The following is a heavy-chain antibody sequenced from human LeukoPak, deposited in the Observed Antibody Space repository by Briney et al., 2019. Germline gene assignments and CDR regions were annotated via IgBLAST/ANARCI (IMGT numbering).Heavy chain of an antibody. CDR1: GGTFSSYA. CDR2: IIPIFGTA. J-gene: IGHJ4*02. CDR3: ARGGSYPQYYCDY. V-gene: IGHV1-69*13. Sequence: ASVKVSCKASGGTFSSYAISWVRQAPGQGLEWMGGIIPIFGTANYAQKFQGRVTITADESTSTAYMELSSLRSEDTAVYYCARGGSYPQYYCDYWGQGTLVTVSS. D-gene: IGHD1-26*01.